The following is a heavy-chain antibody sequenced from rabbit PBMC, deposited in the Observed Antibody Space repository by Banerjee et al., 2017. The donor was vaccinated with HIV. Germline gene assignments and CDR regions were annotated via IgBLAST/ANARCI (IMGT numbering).Heavy chain of an antibody. V-gene: IGHV1S45*01. Sequence: QEQLKESGGGLVQPGGSLKLSCKASGFDFNGYFMGWVRQAPGKGLEWIACIDTGSGSIYYASWAKGRFTISKPSSTTVTLQMTSLTAADTATYFCARGAGSTYYIYFTLWGQGTLVTVS. J-gene: IGHJ4*01. CDR1: GFDFNGYF. CDR2: IDTGSGSI. CDR3: ARGAGSTYYIYFTL. D-gene: IGHD8-1*01.